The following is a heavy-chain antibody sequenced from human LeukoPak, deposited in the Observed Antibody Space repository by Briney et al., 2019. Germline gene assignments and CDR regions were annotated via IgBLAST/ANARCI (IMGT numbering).Heavy chain of an antibody. D-gene: IGHD4-17*01. CDR2: ISSSGSHI. CDR1: GFTFTTYT. CDR3: ARDHYGDYSFDY. Sequence: GGSLRLSCAASGFTFTTYTINWVRQAPGKGLEWVSSISSSGSHIYYADSVKGRFTISRDDAKNSLYLQMNSLRAEDTAVYYCARDHYGDYSFDYWGQGTLVTVSS. V-gene: IGHV3-21*01. J-gene: IGHJ4*02.